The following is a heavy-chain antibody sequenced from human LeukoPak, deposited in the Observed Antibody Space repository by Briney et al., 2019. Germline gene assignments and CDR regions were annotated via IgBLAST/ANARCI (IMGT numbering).Heavy chain of an antibody. Sequence: PSGTLSLTCAVSGVSIRSDYWWSWVRQPPGKGLEWIGEIYRDGSTNYNPSLRSRVTMSIDKSNNHFSLKLISVTAADTAIYYCARGGYLSYYFDYWGRGSLVTVSS. V-gene: IGHV4-4*02. CDR1: GVSIRSDYW. CDR3: ARGGYLSYYFDY. J-gene: IGHJ4*02. CDR2: IYRDGST. D-gene: IGHD2-15*01.